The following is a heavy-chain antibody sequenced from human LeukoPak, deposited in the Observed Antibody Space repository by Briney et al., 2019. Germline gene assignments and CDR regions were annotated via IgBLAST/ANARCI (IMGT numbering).Heavy chain of an antibody. CDR1: GFTFSNYA. CDR3: ASEGLYYYGSGSPLDY. V-gene: IGHV3-23*01. CDR2: ISSSGGSA. D-gene: IGHD3-10*01. J-gene: IGHJ4*02. Sequence: GGSLRLSCAASGFTFSNYAMHWVRQAPGKGLEWVSAISSSGGSAYYADSVKGRFTISRDNSKNTLYLQMNSLRAEDTAVYYCASEGLYYYGSGSPLDYWGQGTLVTVSS.